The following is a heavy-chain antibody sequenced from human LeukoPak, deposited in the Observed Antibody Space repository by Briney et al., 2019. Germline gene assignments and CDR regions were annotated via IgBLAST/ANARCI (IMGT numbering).Heavy chain of an antibody. V-gene: IGHV4-34*01. CDR1: GFTFSDYY. Sequence: GSLRLSCAASGFTFSDYYMSWIRQPPGKGLEWIGEVSHGGITSYNPSLKSRLTISVDTSKNQFSLELTSVTAADTAVYYCARVYTSGRGRYYYYYYMDVWAKGTTVTVSS. J-gene: IGHJ6*03. D-gene: IGHD3-10*01. CDR3: ARVYTSGRGRYYYYYYMDV. CDR2: VSHGGIT.